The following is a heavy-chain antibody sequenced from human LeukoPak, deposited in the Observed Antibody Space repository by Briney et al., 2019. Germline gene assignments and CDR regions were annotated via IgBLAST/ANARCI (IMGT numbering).Heavy chain of an antibody. CDR2: ISGSGGST. V-gene: IGHV3-23*01. CDR3: AKGIVVVTGPFDI. CDR1: GFTFSSYA. D-gene: IGHD2-21*02. J-gene: IGHJ3*02. Sequence: GGSLRLSCAASGFTFSSYAMSWVRQAPGKGPEWVSAISGSGGSTYYADSVKGRFTISRDNAKNTLYLQINSLRAEDTTVYYCAKGIVVVTGPFDIWGQGTMVTVSS.